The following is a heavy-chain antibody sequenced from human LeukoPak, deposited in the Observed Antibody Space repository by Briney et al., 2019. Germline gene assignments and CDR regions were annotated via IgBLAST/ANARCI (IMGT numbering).Heavy chain of an antibody. CDR2: ISGSDNSM. CDR3: ARTLWPYDAFDI. J-gene: IGHJ3*02. Sequence: KPGGSLRLSCAASGFTFSDYYMSWIRQAPGKGLEWLSHISGSDNSMYYVDSVRGRFTISRDNAKNSLYLQMNSLRADDTAVYYCARTLWPYDAFDIWGRGTMVTVS. V-gene: IGHV3-11*04. CDR1: GFTFSDYY. D-gene: IGHD2-21*01.